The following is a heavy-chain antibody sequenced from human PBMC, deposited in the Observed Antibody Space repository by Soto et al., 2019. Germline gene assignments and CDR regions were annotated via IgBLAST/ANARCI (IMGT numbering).Heavy chain of an antibody. Sequence: ASVKVSCKASGYIFSTYTMHWVRQAPGQRLEWMGWINAANGNTKYSQNFQGRVTISRDTSASTAYLELSSLRSEDTAVYYCARLYEYYDFWSGYSRDAFDIWGQGTMVTVSS. CDR1: GYIFSTYT. V-gene: IGHV1-3*01. J-gene: IGHJ3*02. D-gene: IGHD3-3*01. CDR3: ARLYEYYDFWSGYSRDAFDI. CDR2: INAANGNT.